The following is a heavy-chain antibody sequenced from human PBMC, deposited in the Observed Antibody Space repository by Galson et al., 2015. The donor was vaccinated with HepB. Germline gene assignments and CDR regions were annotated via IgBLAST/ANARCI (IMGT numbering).Heavy chain of an antibody. CDR1: GGSISYYY. D-gene: IGHD3-22*01. CDR2: IYYSGST. J-gene: IGHJ5*02. CDR3: ARLWGQSSGYYYSPRWFDP. Sequence: SETLSLTCTVSGGSISYYYWSWIRQPPGKGLEWIGYIYYSGSTNYNPSLKNRATFSVDTSKNQFSLKLRSVTAADTAVYYCARLWGQSSGYYYSPRWFDPWGQGTLVTVSP. V-gene: IGHV4-59*01.